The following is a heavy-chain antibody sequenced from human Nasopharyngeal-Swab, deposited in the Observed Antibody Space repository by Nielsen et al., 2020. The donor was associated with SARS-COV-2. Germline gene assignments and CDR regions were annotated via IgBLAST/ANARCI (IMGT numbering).Heavy chain of an antibody. V-gene: IGHV3-33*01. J-gene: IGHJ4*02. CDR2: IWYDGSNK. Sequence: WIRQPPGKGLEWVAVIWYDGSNKYYADSVKGRFTISRDNSKNTLYLQMNSLGAEDTAVYYCARDIRYGDYGGDYWGQGTLVTVSS. CDR3: ARDIRYGDYGGDY. D-gene: IGHD4-17*01.